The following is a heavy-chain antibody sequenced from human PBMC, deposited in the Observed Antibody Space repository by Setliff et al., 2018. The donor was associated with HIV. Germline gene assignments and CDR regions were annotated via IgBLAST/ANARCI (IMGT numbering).Heavy chain of an antibody. CDR1: GGSLSGYY. CDR2: INHRGRT. CDR3: ARMYSGYDWSPAGARTRYFDY. V-gene: IGHV4-34*01. D-gene: IGHD5-12*01. Sequence: SETLSLTCAVYGGSLSGYYWSWIRQAPGKGLEWIGEINHRGRTRYNPSLKSRVTISVETSKNQFSLKLSSVTAADAAVYYCARMYSGYDWSPAGARTRYFDYWGQGTLVTVSS. J-gene: IGHJ4*02.